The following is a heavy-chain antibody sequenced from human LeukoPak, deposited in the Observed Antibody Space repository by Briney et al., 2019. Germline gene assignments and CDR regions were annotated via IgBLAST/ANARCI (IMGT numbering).Heavy chain of an antibody. CDR3: AGSIAAAGTAGEDWFDP. Sequence: SETLSLTCAVSGGSISSGGYSWSWIRQPPGKGLEWIGYIYHSGSTYYNPSLKSRVTISVDRSKNQFSLKLSSVTAADTAVYYCAGSIAAAGTAGEDWFDPWGQGTLVTASS. D-gene: IGHD6-13*01. V-gene: IGHV4-30-2*01. J-gene: IGHJ5*02. CDR2: IYHSGST. CDR1: GGSISSGGYS.